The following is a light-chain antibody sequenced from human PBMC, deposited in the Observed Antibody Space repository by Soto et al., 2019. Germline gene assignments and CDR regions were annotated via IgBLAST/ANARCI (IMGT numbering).Light chain of an antibody. CDR2: EVT. Sequence: QSALTQPASVSGSPGQSITISCTGTSGDIGSYNRVSWYQQHPGKAPKLIIYEVTDRPSGVSNRFSGSKSGNTASLTISGLQAEYEAEYYCSSYTNINTRACVFGTGTQLTVL. V-gene: IGLV2-14*01. J-gene: IGLJ1*01. CDR1: SGDIGSYNR. CDR3: SSYTNINTRACV.